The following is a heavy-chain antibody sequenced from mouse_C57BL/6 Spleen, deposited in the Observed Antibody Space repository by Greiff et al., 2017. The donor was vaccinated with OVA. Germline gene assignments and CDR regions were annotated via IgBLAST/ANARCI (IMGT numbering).Heavy chain of an antibody. Sequence: VQLQQSGPELVKPGASVKISCKASGYAFSSSWMNWVKQRPGKGLEWIGRIYPGDGDTYYNGKFKGKATLTADKSSSTAYMQLSSLTSEDSAVYFCARGTAQAWFAYWGQGTLVTVSA. CDR3: ARGTAQAWFAY. D-gene: IGHD3-2*02. J-gene: IGHJ3*01. CDR1: GYAFSSSW. CDR2: IYPGDGDT. V-gene: IGHV1-82*01.